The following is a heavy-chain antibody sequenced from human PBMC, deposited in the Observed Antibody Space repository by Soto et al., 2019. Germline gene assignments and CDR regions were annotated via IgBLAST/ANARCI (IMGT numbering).Heavy chain of an antibody. CDR1: GGSISSGGYY. Sequence: PPETLSLTCTVSGGSISSGGYYWSWIRQHPGKGLEWIGYIYYSGSTYYNPSLKSRVTISVDTSKNQFSLKLSSVTAAGTAVYYCAKGYYDFRRMFAYWGQGTLVIVSS. D-gene: IGHD3-3*01. CDR2: IYYSGST. J-gene: IGHJ4*02. CDR3: AKGYYDFRRMFAY. V-gene: IGHV4-31*03.